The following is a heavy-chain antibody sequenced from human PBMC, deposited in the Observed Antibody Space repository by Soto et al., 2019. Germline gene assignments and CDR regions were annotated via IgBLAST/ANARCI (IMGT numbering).Heavy chain of an antibody. CDR3: AKSTGGDYEGDFNI. CDR2: VSDSGGST. CDR1: GFSFSSYA. D-gene: IGHD2-21*02. V-gene: IGHV3-23*01. Sequence: PAGSLRLSCTTSGFSFSSYARSWVRQPPGKGLEWVSAVSDSGGSTFYADPVKGRFTTSGDNSKNTLYLQMNSLTPEDAAVYYWAKSTGGDYEGDFNIWGQGTMVTVSS. J-gene: IGHJ3*02.